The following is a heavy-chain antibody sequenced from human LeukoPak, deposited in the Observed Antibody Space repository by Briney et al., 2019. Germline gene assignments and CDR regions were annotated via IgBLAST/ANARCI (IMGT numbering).Heavy chain of an antibody. Sequence: GGSLRLSCAASGFTFSSYSMNWVRQAPGKGLEWVSSISSSSSYIYYADSAKGRFTISRDNAKNSLYLQMNSLRAEDTAVYYCARELLGYCSSTSCPSDYWGQGTLVTVSS. V-gene: IGHV3-21*01. CDR1: GFTFSSYS. J-gene: IGHJ4*02. CDR3: ARELLGYCSSTSCPSDY. D-gene: IGHD2-2*01. CDR2: ISSSSSYI.